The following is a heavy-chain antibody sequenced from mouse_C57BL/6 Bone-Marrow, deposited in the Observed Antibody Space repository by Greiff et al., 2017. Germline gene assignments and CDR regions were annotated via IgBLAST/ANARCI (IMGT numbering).Heavy chain of an antibody. CDR2: IHPNSGST. CDR1: GYTFTSYW. CDR3: ARGYGSIYYYALDY. J-gene: IGHJ4*01. V-gene: IGHV1-64*01. Sequence: QVQLQQPGAELVKPGASVKLSCKASGYTFTSYWMHWVKQSPGKGLEWIGMIHPNSGSTNYNEKFKSKATLTVDKSSSTAYMQLSSLTSEDSAVYYCARGYGSIYYYALDYWGQGTSVTVSS. D-gene: IGHD1-1*01.